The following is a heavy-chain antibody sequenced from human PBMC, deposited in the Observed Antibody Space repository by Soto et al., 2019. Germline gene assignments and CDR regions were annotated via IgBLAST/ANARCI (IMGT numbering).Heavy chain of an antibody. CDR2: ISAYNGNT. V-gene: IGHV1-18*01. Sequence: ASVKVSCKASGYTFTSYGISWVRQAPGQGLEWMGWISAYNGNTNYAQKLQGRVTMTTDTSTSTAYMELRSLRSDDTAVYYCARAHKLRYFDWSPSDAFDIWGQGTMVTVSS. CDR1: GYTFTSYG. D-gene: IGHD3-9*01. CDR3: ARAHKLRYFDWSPSDAFDI. J-gene: IGHJ3*02.